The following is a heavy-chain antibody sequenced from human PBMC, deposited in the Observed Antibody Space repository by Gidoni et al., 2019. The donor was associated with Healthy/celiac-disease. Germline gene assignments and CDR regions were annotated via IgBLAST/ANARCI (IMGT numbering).Heavy chain of an antibody. D-gene: IGHD4-4*01. CDR1: GFNFSSYS. CDR2: ISSSSSTI. J-gene: IGHJ2*01. V-gene: IGHV3-48*01. Sequence: EVQLVESGGGLVQPGGSLRLSCAASGFNFSSYSMNWVRQAPGKGLEWVSYISSSSSTIYYADSVKGRFTISRDNAKNSLYLQMNSLRAEDTAVYYCASIRRDGYSKKNDWYFDLWGRGTLVTVSS. CDR3: ASIRRDGYSKKNDWYFDL.